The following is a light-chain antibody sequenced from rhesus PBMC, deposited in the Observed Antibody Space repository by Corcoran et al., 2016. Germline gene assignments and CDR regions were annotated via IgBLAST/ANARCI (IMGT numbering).Light chain of an antibody. CDR2: RVT. Sequence: DIQMTQSPSSLSASVGDRVTITCRASQGINNWLAWYQQKAGKAPKLLINRVTKLAAGVPSRFSASGSGTDFTLTISRLQPEDIARYYCQQHDTCPWTFGQGTKVEIK. V-gene: IGKV1-69*01. CDR3: QQHDTCPWT. CDR1: QGINNW. J-gene: IGKJ1*01.